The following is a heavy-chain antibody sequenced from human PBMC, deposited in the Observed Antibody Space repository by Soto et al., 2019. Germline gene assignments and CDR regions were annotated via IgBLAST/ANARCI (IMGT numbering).Heavy chain of an antibody. D-gene: IGHD2-8*01. CDR2: IWYDGSNK. CDR1: GFTFSSYG. V-gene: IGHV3-33*01. CDR3: ASDCLVIHRGVIDY. J-gene: IGHJ4*02. Sequence: GGSLRLSCAASGFTFSSYGMHLVRQAPGKGLEWVAVIWYDGSNKYYADSVKGRFTISRDNSKNTLYLQMNSLRAEDTAVYYCASDCLVIHRGVIDYWGQRSLVTGS.